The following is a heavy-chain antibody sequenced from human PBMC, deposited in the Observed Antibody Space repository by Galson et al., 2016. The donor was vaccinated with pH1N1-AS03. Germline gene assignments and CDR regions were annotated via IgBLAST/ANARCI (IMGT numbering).Heavy chain of an antibody. J-gene: IGHJ3*02. CDR1: GFTFRTFS. Sequence: SLRLSCAASGFTFRTFSIYWVRQAPGKGLEYVSGISDNGINTYYADPVKARFTISRDKSKNTVYLQMSSLRTEDTAVYYCIKEGNRLQSRRSDAFDIWVRGTMVTVSS. V-gene: IGHV3-64D*06. D-gene: IGHD5-18*01. CDR3: IKEGNRLQSRRSDAFDI. CDR2: ISDNGINT.